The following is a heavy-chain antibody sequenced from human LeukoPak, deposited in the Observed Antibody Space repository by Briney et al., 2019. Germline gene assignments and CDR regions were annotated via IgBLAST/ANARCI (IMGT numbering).Heavy chain of an antibody. CDR2: IYACGTT. CDR1: GGSIRSYY. CDR3: ARVAYRASDSEDNFHYYGMDV. D-gene: IGHD5-12*01. J-gene: IGHJ6*02. V-gene: IGHV4-4*07. Sequence: PSETLSLTCTVSGGSIRSYYWSWIRQPAGKGLEWIGRIYACGTTIYNPSLKSRVTMSVDTSKNQFSLKVSSVTAADTAVYYCARVAYRASDSEDNFHYYGMDVWGQGTTVTVS.